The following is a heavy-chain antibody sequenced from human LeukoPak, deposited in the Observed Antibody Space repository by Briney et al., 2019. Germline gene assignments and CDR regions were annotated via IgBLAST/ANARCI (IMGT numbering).Heavy chain of an antibody. CDR2: ISYDGSNK. Sequence: GGSLRLSCAASGFTFSSYAMHWVRQAPGKGLGWVAVISYDGSNKYYADSVKGRFTISRDNSKNTLYLQMNSLRAEDTAVYYCARAPTSGYDWYYFDYWGQGTLVTVSS. CDR3: ARAPTSGYDWYYFDY. D-gene: IGHD5-12*01. J-gene: IGHJ4*02. V-gene: IGHV3-30*04. CDR1: GFTFSSYA.